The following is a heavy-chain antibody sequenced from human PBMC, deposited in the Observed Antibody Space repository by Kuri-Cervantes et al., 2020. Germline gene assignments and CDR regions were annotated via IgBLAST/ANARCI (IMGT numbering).Heavy chain of an antibody. CDR3: ARVGSSSWYSFDY. CDR2: IYYSGST. J-gene: IGHJ4*02. D-gene: IGHD6-13*01. V-gene: IGHV4-31*02. CDR1: GGSISSGGYY. Sequence: SCTVSGGSISSGGYYWSWIRQHPGKGLEWIGYIYYSGSTYYNPSLKSRVTISVDTSKNQFSLKLSSVTAADTAVYYCARVGSSSWYSFDYWGQGTLVTVSS.